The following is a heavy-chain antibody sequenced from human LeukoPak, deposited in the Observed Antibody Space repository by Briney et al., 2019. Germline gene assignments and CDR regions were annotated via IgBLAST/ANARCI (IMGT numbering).Heavy chain of an antibody. CDR2: VYTDGNI. Sequence: GGSLRLSCTASGFTVSGNYMNWVRQAPGKGLEWVSVVYTDGNIYYADSVKGRFIISRDNSKNSLYLQMHSLRTEDTALYYCAKGPTIPPYYPSGNYYETKAQFDCWGQGTLVTVSS. J-gene: IGHJ4*02. D-gene: IGHD3-10*01. CDR3: AKGPTIPPYYPSGNYYETKAQFDC. CDR1: GFTVSGNY. V-gene: IGHV3-53*05.